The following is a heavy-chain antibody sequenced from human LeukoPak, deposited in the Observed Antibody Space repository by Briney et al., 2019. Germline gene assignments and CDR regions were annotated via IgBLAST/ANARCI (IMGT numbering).Heavy chain of an antibody. V-gene: IGHV1-69*06. CDR1: GGTFSSYA. CDR3: ATVSGWRFDY. Sequence: ASVKVSCKASGGTFSSYAISWVRQAPGQGLEWMGGIIPIFGTANYAQKFQGRVTMTEDTSTDTAYMELSSLRSEDTAVYYCATVSGWRFDYWGQGTLVTVSS. D-gene: IGHD6-25*01. CDR2: IIPIFGTA. J-gene: IGHJ4*02.